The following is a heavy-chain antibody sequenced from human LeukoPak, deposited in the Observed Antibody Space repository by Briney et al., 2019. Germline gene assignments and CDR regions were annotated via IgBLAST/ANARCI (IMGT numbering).Heavy chain of an antibody. J-gene: IGHJ4*02. Sequence: PGGSLRLSCAASGFTVSSNYMSWVRQAPGKGLEWVSVIYSGGSTYYADSVKGRFTISRDNSKNTLYLQMNSLRAEDTVVYYCARDLEARSGNYDSSGPLDYWGQGTLVTVSS. CDR2: IYSGGST. D-gene: IGHD3-22*01. V-gene: IGHV3-53*01. CDR1: GFTVSSNY. CDR3: ARDLEARSGNYDSSGPLDY.